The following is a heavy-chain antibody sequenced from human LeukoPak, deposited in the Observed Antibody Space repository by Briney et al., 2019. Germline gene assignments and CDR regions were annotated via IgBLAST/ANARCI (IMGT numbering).Heavy chain of an antibody. D-gene: IGHD4-17*01. V-gene: IGHV1-8*01. Sequence: ASVKVSCKASGYTFTSYDINWVRQATGQGLEWMGWMNPNSGNTGYAQKFQGRVTMTRNTSISTAYMELSSLRSEDTAVYYCAKRFMDGNYGLGWGYYYYYGMDVWGQGTTVTVSS. J-gene: IGHJ6*02. CDR3: AKRFMDGNYGLGWGYYYYYGMDV. CDR2: MNPNSGNT. CDR1: GYTFTSYD.